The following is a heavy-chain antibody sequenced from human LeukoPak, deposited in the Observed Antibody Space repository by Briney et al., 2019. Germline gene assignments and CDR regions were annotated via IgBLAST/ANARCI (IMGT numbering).Heavy chain of an antibody. Sequence: SVKVSCKTSGGTFTSYAITWVRQAPGQGLEWMGKIIPISGTTNYAQKFQGRVTFTAVESTSTAYMELSSLRSEDTALYYCARKLRLGGNWFDPWGQGTLVTVSS. CDR3: ARKLRLGGNWFDP. J-gene: IGHJ5*02. CDR2: IIPISGTT. V-gene: IGHV1-69*15. CDR1: GGTFTSYA. D-gene: IGHD1-26*01.